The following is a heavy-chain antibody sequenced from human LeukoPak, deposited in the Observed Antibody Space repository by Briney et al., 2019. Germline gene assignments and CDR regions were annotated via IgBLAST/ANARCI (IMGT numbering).Heavy chain of an antibody. CDR2: ISGSGGST. Sequence: GGSLRLSCAASGFTFSSYAMSWVRQAPGKGLEWVSAISGSGGSTYYAAPVKGRFTISRDDSKNTLYLQMNSLKTEDTAVYYCTTESPWLGIWGQGTMVTVSS. V-gene: IGHV3-23*01. CDR3: TTESPWLGI. J-gene: IGHJ3*02. CDR1: GFTFSSYA. D-gene: IGHD6-19*01.